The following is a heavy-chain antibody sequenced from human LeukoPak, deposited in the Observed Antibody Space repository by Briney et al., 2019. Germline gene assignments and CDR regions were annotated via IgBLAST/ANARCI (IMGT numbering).Heavy chain of an antibody. J-gene: IGHJ3*02. V-gene: IGHV1-18*01. CDR1: GYTFTSYG. Sequence: ASVKVSCKASGYTFTSYGISCVRQAPGQGLEWMGWISAYNGNTNYAQKLQGRVTMTTDTSTSTAYMELRSLRSDDTDVYYCARDACGGSCYSAAFDIWGQGTMVTVSS. CDR2: ISAYNGNT. CDR3: ARDACGGSCYSAAFDI. D-gene: IGHD2-15*01.